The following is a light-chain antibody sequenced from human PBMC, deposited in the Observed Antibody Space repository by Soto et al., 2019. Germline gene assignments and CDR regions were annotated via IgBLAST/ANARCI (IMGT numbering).Light chain of an antibody. CDR2: EST. CDR1: NSDIGGYNL. V-gene: IGLV2-23*01. Sequence: QSALTQPASVSGSPGQSITISCTGTNSDIGGYNLVSWYQQHPGKAPKLMIYESTQRPSGVSNRFSASKSANTASLTISGLQAEDEADYYCSSYAGSSTVVFGGGTKLTVL. CDR3: SSYAGSSTVV. J-gene: IGLJ2*01.